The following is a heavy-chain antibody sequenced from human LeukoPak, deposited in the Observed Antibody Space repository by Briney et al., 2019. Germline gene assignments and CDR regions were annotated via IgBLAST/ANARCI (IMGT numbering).Heavy chain of an antibody. J-gene: IGHJ4*02. CDR3: ARGGGYASPIGY. CDR2: IYHSGST. D-gene: IGHD5-12*01. Sequence: NPSETLSHTCTLSGGSISTYYWSWIRQPPGKGLEWIGYIYHSGSTNYNPSLKSRVTISVDTSKNQFSLKLSSVTAADTAVYYCARGGGYASPIGYWGQGALVTVSS. CDR1: GGSISTYY. V-gene: IGHV4-59*01.